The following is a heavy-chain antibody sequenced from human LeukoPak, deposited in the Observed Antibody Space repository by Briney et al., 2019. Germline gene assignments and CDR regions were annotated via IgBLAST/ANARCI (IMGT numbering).Heavy chain of an antibody. CDR1: GDTFTNYY. V-gene: IGHV1-46*01. Sequence: GASVKVSCKASGDTFTNYYMNWVRQAPGQGLEWMGIINPSGGSTSYAQKFQGRVTMTRDKSTNTVYMELSSLRSEDTAVYYCARVESWEHSGSSQDAFDIWGQGTMVTVSS. J-gene: IGHJ3*02. D-gene: IGHD1-26*01. CDR3: ARVESWEHSGSSQDAFDI. CDR2: INPSGGST.